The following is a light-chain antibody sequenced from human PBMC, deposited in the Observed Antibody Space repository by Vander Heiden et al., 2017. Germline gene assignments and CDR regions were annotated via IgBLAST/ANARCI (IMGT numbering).Light chain of an antibody. J-gene: IGKJ2*01. CDR1: QSVKNN. Sequence: EIVMTQSPTTLSVSPGERATSPCRTSQSVKNNLAWFQQKPGQAPRLLIYAASTRATGIADRFSGSGSGTDFTLTISSLLSEDFAVYYCQQYNDWPPRYTFGQGTKLEIK. CDR3: QQYNDWPPRYT. CDR2: AAS. V-gene: IGKV3-15*01.